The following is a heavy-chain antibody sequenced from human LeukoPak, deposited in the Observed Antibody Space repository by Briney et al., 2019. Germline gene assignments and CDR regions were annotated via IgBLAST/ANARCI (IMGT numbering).Heavy chain of an antibody. Sequence: PGGSLRLSCAASGFTFSSYWMSWVRQAPGKGLEWVANIKQDGSEKYYVDCVKGRFTISRDNAKNSLYLQMNSLRAEDTAVYYCARNPDGRVSWFDPWGQETLVTVSS. CDR3: ARNPDGRVSWFDP. V-gene: IGHV3-7*01. J-gene: IGHJ5*02. D-gene: IGHD3-16*02. CDR1: GFTFSSYW. CDR2: IKQDGSEK.